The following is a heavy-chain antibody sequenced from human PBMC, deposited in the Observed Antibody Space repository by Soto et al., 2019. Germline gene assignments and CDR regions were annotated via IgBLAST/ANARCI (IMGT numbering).Heavy chain of an antibody. Sequence: QVQLVQSGAEVKKPGSSVKVSCKASGGTFSSYTISWVRQAPGQGLEWMGRIIPILGIANYAQKSQGRATITADKSTSTAYMELSSLRSEDPAVYYCARHGRRVYWGQGTLVTVSS. CDR2: IIPILGIA. CDR3: ARHGRRVY. D-gene: IGHD1-1*01. CDR1: GGTFSSYT. V-gene: IGHV1-69*02. J-gene: IGHJ4*02.